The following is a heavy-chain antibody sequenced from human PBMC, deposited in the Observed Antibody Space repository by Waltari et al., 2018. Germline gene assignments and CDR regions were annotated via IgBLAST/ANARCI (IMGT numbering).Heavy chain of an antibody. J-gene: IGHJ2*01. D-gene: IGHD4-17*01. CDR3: ATDLYGDYESWYFDL. V-gene: IGHV1-24*01. CDR2: FDPEDGET. CDR1: GYTLTELS. Sequence: QVQLVQSGAEVKKPGASVKVSCKVSGYTLTELSMHWVRQAPGKGLEWMGGFDPEDGETIYAQKFQGRVTMTEYTSTDTAYMELSSLRSEDTAVYYCATDLYGDYESWYFDLWGRGTLVTVSS.